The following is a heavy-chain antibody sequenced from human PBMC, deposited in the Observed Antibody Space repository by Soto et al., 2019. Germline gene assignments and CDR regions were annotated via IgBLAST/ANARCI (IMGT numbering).Heavy chain of an antibody. Sequence: SETLSLTCAVSGGSISSSNWWSWVRQPPGKGLEWIGYIYYSGSTNYNPSLKSRVTISVDTSKNQFSLKLSSVTAADTAVYYCARGTAARTFDPWGQGTLVTVSS. J-gene: IGHJ5*02. CDR3: ARGTAARTFDP. CDR2: IYYSGST. D-gene: IGHD6-13*01. V-gene: IGHV4-4*02. CDR1: GGSISSSNW.